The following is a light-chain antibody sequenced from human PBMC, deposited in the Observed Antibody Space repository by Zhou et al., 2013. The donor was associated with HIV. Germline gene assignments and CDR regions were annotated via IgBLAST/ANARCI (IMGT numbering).Light chain of an antibody. V-gene: IGKV1-5*03. J-gene: IGKJ4*01. CDR3: QQYKTHSQLT. CDR2: KAS. CDR1: QSINSW. Sequence: DIQMTQAPSTLSASVGDRVTITCRASQSINSWLAWYQQKPGKAPKLLIYKASSLQSGVPSRFSGSESGTEFTLTISSLQTDDFATYYCQQYKTHSQLTFGGGTKVEIK.